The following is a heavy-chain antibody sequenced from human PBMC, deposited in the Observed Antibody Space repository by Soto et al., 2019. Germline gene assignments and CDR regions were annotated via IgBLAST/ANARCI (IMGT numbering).Heavy chain of an antibody. CDR3: AKMGRGGQYYYDSSEDYSDY. CDR2: ISGSGGST. D-gene: IGHD3-22*01. V-gene: IGHV3-23*01. CDR1: GFTFSSYA. J-gene: IGHJ4*02. Sequence: GGSLRLSCAASGFTFSSYAMSWVRQAPGKGLEWVSAISGSGGSTYYADSVKGRFTISRDNSKNTLYLQMNSLRAEDTAVYYCAKMGRGGQYYYDSSEDYSDYWGQGTLVTVSS.